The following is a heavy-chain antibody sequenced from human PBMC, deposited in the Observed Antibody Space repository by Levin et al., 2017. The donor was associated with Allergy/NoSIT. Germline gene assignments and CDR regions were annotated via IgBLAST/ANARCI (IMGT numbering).Heavy chain of an antibody. V-gene: IGHV3-74*01. D-gene: IGHD2-21*02. CDR2: INSDGSYT. J-gene: IGHJ3*02. CDR1: GLTFSSYW. Sequence: PGGSLRLSCAASGLTFSSYWMHWVRQAPGKGLVWVSRINSDGSYTIYADSVKGRFTISRDNAKNTLYLQMNSLRAEDTAMYYCARDSRCGGDCSDVFDIWGQGTMVTVSS. CDR3: ARDSRCGGDCSDVFDI.